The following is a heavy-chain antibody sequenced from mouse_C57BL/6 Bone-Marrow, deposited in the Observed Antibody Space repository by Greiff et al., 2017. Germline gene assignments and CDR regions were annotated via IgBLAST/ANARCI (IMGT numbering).Heavy chain of an antibody. J-gene: IGHJ4*01. CDR1: GYTFTSYW. CDR2: INPSSGYT. V-gene: IGHV1-7*01. CDR3: ASSYYSNNRGAMDY. Sequence: QVQLKESGAELAKPGASVKLSCKASGYTFTSYWMHWLKPRPGQGLEWIGYINPSSGYTKYNQKFKDKATLTAYKSSSTAYMQLSSLTYEDSAVYDGASSYYSNNRGAMDYWGQGTAVTVSS. D-gene: IGHD2-5*01.